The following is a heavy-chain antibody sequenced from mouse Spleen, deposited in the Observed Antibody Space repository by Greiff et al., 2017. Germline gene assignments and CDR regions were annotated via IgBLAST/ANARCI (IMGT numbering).Heavy chain of an antibody. CDR3: ARGGRVRQAMDY. Sequence: VQLQESGAELAKPGASVKMSCKASGYTFTSYWMHWVKQRPGQGLEWIGYINPSTGYTEYNQKFKDKATLTADKSSSTAYMQLSSLTSEDSAVYYCARGGRVRQAMDYWGQGTSVTVSS. V-gene: IGHV1-7*01. J-gene: IGHJ4*01. CDR1: GYTFTSYW. D-gene: IGHD2-14*01. CDR2: INPSTGYT.